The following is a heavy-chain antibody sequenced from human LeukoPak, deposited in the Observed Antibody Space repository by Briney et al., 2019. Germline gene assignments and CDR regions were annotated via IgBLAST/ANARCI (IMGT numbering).Heavy chain of an antibody. CDR1: GYIFSGYY. V-gene: IGHV1-2*02. CDR3: AKGPFGVNYRGEDFDV. CDR2: INPNSGDT. J-gene: IGHJ3*01. Sequence: ASVKVSCKASGYIFSGYYMHWVRQAPGQGLEWMGWINPNSGDTNYAQKFQGRVTMTRDTSISTAYMELSRLRSDDTAVYYCAKGPFGVNYRGEDFDVWGQGTLVTVSS. D-gene: IGHD1-7*01.